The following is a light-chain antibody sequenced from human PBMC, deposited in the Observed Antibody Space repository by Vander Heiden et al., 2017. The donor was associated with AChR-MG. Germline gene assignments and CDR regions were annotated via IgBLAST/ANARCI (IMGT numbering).Light chain of an antibody. CDR3: QQSFSTPYN. V-gene: IGKV1-39*01. J-gene: IGKJ2*01. Sequence: DIQMTQSPSSLSASVGDRVTITCRASQSISTYLNWYQQKPGKAPEVLIYAASNLQSGAPSRFSGSGAGTDFTLTVSSLQPEDFAIYYCQQSFSTPYNFGQGTKLEIK. CDR1: QSISTY. CDR2: AAS.